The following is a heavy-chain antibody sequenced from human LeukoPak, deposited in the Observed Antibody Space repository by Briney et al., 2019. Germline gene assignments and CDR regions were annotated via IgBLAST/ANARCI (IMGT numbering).Heavy chain of an antibody. CDR3: ARTMWGFDY. V-gene: IGHV3-48*03. CDR1: GFAFSDYE. J-gene: IGHJ4*02. D-gene: IGHD7-27*01. Sequence: GGSLRLSCASSGFAFSDYEMNWVRQAPGKGLEWVSYISSSGSIIYYADSVKGRSTISRDNAKRSLFLQMNSLRVEDTAVYYCARTMWGFDYWGQGTLVTVSS. CDR2: ISSSGSII.